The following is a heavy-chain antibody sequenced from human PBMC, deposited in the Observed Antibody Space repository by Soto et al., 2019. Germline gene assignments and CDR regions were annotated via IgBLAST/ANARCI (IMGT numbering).Heavy chain of an antibody. CDR3: AIYQLLWEDYYYMDV. D-gene: IGHD2-2*01. Sequence: SETLSLTCTVSGGSISSSSYYWGWIRQPPGKGLEWIGSIYYSGSTYYNPSLKSRVTISVDTSKNQFSLKLSSVTAADTAVYYCAIYQLLWEDYYYMDVWGKGTTVTVSS. CDR1: GGSISSSSYY. V-gene: IGHV4-39*01. J-gene: IGHJ6*03. CDR2: IYYSGST.